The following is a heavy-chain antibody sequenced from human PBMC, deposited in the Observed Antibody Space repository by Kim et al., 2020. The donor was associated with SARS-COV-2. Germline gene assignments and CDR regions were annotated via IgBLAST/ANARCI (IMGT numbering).Heavy chain of an antibody. CDR2: ISYDGSNK. Sequence: GGSLRLSCAASGFTFSSYGMHWVRQAPGKGLEWVAVISYDGSNKYYADSVKGRFTISRDNSKNTLYLQMNSLRAEDTAVYYCAKMCSNTSAMQQCTDYW. J-gene: IGHJ4*01. D-gene: IGHD2-2*01. V-gene: IGHV3-30*18. CDR1: GFTFSSYG. CDR3: AKMCSNTSAMQQCTDY.